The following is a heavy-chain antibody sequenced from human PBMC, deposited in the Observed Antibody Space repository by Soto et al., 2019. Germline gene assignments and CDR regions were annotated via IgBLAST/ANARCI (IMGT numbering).Heavy chain of an antibody. J-gene: IGHJ4*02. CDR3: TRDYDFDS. CDR1: GFIFSNAL. D-gene: IGHD3-16*01. CDR2: IKSKADRGTT. Sequence: VQLVESGGGLVQPGGSLRLSCTVSGFIFSNALMSWVRQAPGKGLEWVGRIKSKADRGTTDYAAPVKGRFIISRNDSKDTLYLQMNGLKTEDTAVYYCTRDYDFDSWGQGTLVTVSS. V-gene: IGHV3-15*01.